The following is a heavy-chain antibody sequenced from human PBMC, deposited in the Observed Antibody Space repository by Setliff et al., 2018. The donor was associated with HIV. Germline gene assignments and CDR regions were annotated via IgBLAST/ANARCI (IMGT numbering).Heavy chain of an antibody. CDR2: IYGGGGTT. V-gene: IGHV3-23*01. Sequence: GESLKISCAGSGFNFGGYSMSWVRQAPGKGLEWVSSIYGGGGTTFYADSVKGRFTISRDNSNNALYLQMNSLRVEDTGTYYCAKDRVPDGLWAIDYWVQGATVTVSS. CDR3: AKDRVPDGLWAIDY. J-gene: IGHJ4*02. D-gene: IGHD3-16*01. CDR1: GFNFGGYS.